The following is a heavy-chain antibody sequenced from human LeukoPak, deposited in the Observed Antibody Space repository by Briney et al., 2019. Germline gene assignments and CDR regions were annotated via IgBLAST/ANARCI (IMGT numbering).Heavy chain of an antibody. D-gene: IGHD2-15*01. CDR2: INHSGST. V-gene: IGHV4-34*01. J-gene: IGHJ6*03. Sequence: SETLSLTCAVYGGSFSGYYWSWIRQPPGKGLEWIGEINHSGSTNYNPSLKSRVTISVDKSKNQFSLKLSSVTAADTAVYYCARGPAATVYYMDVWGKGTTVTVSS. CDR1: GGSFSGYY. CDR3: ARGPAATVYYMDV.